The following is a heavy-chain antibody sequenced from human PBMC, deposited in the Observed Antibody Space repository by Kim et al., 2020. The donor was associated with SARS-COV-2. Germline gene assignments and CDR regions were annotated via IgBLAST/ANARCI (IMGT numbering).Heavy chain of an antibody. Sequence: GGSLRLSCAASGFTFSSYAMSWVRQAPGKGLEWVSAISGSGGSTYYADSVKGRFTISRDNSKNTLYLQMNSLRAEDTAVYYCAKDGEGYYDSSGYYYPYYLDSWGQGTLVTVSS. CDR2: ISGSGGST. J-gene: IGHJ4*02. D-gene: IGHD3-22*01. CDR3: AKDGEGYYDSSGYYYPYYLDS. V-gene: IGHV3-23*01. CDR1: GFTFSSYA.